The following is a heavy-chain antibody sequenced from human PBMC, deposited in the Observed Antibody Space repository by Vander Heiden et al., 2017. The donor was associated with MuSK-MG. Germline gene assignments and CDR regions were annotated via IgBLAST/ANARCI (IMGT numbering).Heavy chain of an antibody. CDR1: GGSISSGGYY. D-gene: IGHD3-22*01. CDR3: AGEGGWGYDSSGYRPGGMDV. Sequence: QVQLQESGPGLVKPSQTLSLTCTVSGGSISSGGYYWSWIRQHPGKGLEWLGYIDYSGSTYYNPSLKSRVTISVDTSKTQFSLKLSSVTAADTAGYCWAGEGGWGYDSSGYRPGGMDVWGQGTTVTVSS. CDR2: IDYSGST. V-gene: IGHV4-31*03. J-gene: IGHJ6*02.